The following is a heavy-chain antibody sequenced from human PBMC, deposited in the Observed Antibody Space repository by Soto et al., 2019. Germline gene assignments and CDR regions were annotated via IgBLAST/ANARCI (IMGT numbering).Heavy chain of an antibody. D-gene: IGHD1-26*01. CDR3: AREGSGSYFDY. CDR1: GFTFSSYG. CDR2: IWYDGSNK. Sequence: QVQLVESGGGVVQPGRSLRLSCAASGFTFSSYGMHWVRQAPGKGLEWVAVIWYDGSNKYYADYVKGRFTISRDNSKNTLYLQMNSLRAEDTAVYYCAREGSGSYFDYWGQGTLVTVSS. V-gene: IGHV3-33*01. J-gene: IGHJ4*02.